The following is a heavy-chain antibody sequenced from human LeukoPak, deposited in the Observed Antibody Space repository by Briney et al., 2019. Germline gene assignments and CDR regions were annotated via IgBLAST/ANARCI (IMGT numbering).Heavy chain of an antibody. CDR2: ISAYNGNT. D-gene: IGHD6-13*01. Sequence: ASVKVSCKASGYTFTSYGISWVRQAPGQGLEWMGWISAYNGNTNYAQKLQGRVTMTTDTSTSTAYMELRSLRSDDTAVYYCARERYSSSWTPYYFDYWGQGTLVTVSS. CDR3: ARERYSSSWTPYYFDY. V-gene: IGHV1-18*01. J-gene: IGHJ4*02. CDR1: GYTFTSYG.